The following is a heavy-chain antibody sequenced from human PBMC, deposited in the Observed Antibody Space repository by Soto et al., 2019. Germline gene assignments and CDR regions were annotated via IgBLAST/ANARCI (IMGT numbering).Heavy chain of an antibody. CDR1: GYTFTGYY. V-gene: IGHV1-2*04. J-gene: IGHJ6*03. CDR3: ARDGQYCSSTSCYSSRAHYYYYYMDV. CDR2: INPSSGGT. Sequence: ASVKVSCKASGYTFTGYYMHWVRQAPGQGLEWMGWINPSSGGTNYAQKFQGWVTMTRDTSISTAYMELSRLRSDDTAVYYCARDGQYCSSTSCYSSRAHYYYYYMDVWGKGTTVTVSS. D-gene: IGHD2-2*01.